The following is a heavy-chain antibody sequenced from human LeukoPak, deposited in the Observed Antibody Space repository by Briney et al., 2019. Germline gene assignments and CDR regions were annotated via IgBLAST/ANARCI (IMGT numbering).Heavy chain of an antibody. J-gene: IGHJ4*02. D-gene: IGHD6-13*01. Sequence: PSETLSLTCTVSGGSISSYYWSWIRQPPGKGLEWIGYIYYSGSTNYNPSLKSRVTISVDTSKNQFSLKLSSVTAADTAVYYCARGDIAAGGAPFDYWGQGTLVTVSS. CDR1: GGSISSYY. V-gene: IGHV4-59*01. CDR3: ARGDIAAGGAPFDY. CDR2: IYYSGST.